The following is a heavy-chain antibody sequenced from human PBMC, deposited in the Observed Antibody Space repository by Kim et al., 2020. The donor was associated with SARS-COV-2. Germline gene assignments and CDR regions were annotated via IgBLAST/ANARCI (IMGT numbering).Heavy chain of an antibody. D-gene: IGHD1-26*01. CDR3: AILAYSGNSFDL. V-gene: IGHV4-39*07. CDR2: FYRSGRT. J-gene: IGHJ4*02. CDR1: GVSINSGGYF. Sequence: SETLSLTCNVSGVSINSGGYFWGWVRQAPGAGLEWVASFYRSGRTFYNPSLSSRTTILPDTSKNQFSLRLTSVTAADTAIYYCAILAYSGNSFDLWGQGTLVTVSS.